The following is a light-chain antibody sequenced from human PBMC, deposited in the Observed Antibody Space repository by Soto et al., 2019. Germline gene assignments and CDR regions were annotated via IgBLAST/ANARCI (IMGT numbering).Light chain of an antibody. J-gene: IGKJ4*01. CDR2: AAS. CDR3: QQLNSYPLT. V-gene: IGKV1-9*01. CDR1: QGISSY. Sequence: DIQLTQSPSFLSASVGDRVTITCRASQGISSYLAWYQQKPGKAPKLLIFAASTLQSGVPSRFSGSGSGTELTLTIISLQPEDFATYYCQQLNSYPLTFGGGTKVEIK.